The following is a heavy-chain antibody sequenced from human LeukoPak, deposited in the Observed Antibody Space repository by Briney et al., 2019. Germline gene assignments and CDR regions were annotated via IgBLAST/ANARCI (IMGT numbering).Heavy chain of an antibody. CDR3: ARGARRDGYNFDY. J-gene: IGHJ4*02. Sequence: PSETLSLTCTVSGGSISSYHWSWIRQPPGKGLEWIGYIYYSGSTNYNPSLKSRVTISVDTSKNQFSLKLSSVTAADTAVYYCARGARRDGYNFDYWGQGTLVTVSS. CDR2: IYYSGST. CDR1: GGSISSYH. V-gene: IGHV4-59*01. D-gene: IGHD5-24*01.